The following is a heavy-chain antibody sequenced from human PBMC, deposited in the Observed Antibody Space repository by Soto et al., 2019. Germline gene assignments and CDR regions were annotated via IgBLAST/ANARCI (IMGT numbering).Heavy chain of an antibody. Sequence: EVQLVESGGGLVQTGGSLRLSCAASGFTFSRDWMHWARQAPGKGLVWVSHLNRDGSSTSYADSVNGRFTISRDNARNTLFLQMNSLRAEDTAVYYCARGLKWGLFDYWGQGTLVTVSS. CDR3: ARGLKWGLFDY. J-gene: IGHJ4*02. CDR1: GFTFSRDW. V-gene: IGHV3-74*01. D-gene: IGHD4-4*01. CDR2: LNRDGSST.